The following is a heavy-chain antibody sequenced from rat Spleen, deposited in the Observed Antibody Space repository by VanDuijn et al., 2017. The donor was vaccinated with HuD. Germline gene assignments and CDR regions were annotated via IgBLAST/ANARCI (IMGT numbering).Heavy chain of an antibody. CDR2: ITHTGDST. CDR3: ATAGARISRFAY. Sequence: EVHLVESGGGLVQPGRSLKLSCVASGVTFNNYWMNWIRQAPGKGPEWVAAITHTGDSTFYPDSVKGRFTISRDDAKSTLYLQMNSLRSEDTATYYCATAGARISRFAYWGQGVMVTVSS. V-gene: IGHV5-31*01. CDR1: GVTFNNYW. J-gene: IGHJ2*01. D-gene: IGHD2-7*01.